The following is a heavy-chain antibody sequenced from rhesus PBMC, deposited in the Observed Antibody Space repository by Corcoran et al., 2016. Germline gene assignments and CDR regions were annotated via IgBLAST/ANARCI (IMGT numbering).Heavy chain of an antibody. J-gene: IGHJ4*01. D-gene: IGHD2-39*02. CDR3: ARLSKGWYYFDY. V-gene: IGHV4S14*01. CDR2: IRRCGNT. Sequence: QVQLQESGPGLVKPSETLSLTCAVSGYSISSGYYWGWIRQPPGKGLEWIGPIRRCGNTSLNPSLTRRVPLSVDTSTNQSSLKLSSVTAADTAVYYCARLSKGWYYFDYWGQGVLVTVSS. CDR1: GYSISSGYY.